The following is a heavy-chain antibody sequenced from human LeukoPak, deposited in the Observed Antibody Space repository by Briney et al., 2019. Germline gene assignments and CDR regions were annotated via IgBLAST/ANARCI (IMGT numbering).Heavy chain of an antibody. Sequence: GGSLRLSCAASGFTFSSYAMHWVRQAPGKGLEWVAVISYDGSNKYYADSVKGRFTISRDNSKNTLYLQMNSLRAEDTAVYYCAKARRSGTHYSDFDFWGQGTLVTVCS. CDR1: GFTFSSYA. D-gene: IGHD1-26*01. CDR3: AKARRSGTHYSDFDF. CDR2: ISYDGSNK. V-gene: IGHV3-30-3*01. J-gene: IGHJ4*02.